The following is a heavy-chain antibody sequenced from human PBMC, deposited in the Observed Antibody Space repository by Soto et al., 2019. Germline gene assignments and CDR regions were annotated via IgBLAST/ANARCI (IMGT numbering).Heavy chain of an antibody. D-gene: IGHD3-22*01. J-gene: IGHJ6*01. CDR1: GYTFTVYY. CDR3: ARARDYYDGSGYYSYLYYGMDV. CDR2: INPNIGGT. Sequence: GASVKVSCKASGYTFTVYYMHWVRQAPGQGLGWLGWINPNIGGTTYAQKFQGRDTMTRDTSISTAYTDLSRQSSDDAAVYYCARARDYYDGSGYYSYLYYGMDVSCQGTTVTVFS. V-gene: IGHV1-2*02.